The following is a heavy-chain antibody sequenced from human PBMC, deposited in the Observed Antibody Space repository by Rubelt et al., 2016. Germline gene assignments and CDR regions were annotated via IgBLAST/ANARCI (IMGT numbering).Heavy chain of an antibody. CDR1: GYSFTSYW. J-gene: IGHJ5*02. Sequence: EVQLVQSGAEVKKPGESLRISCKGSGYSFTSYWISWVRQMPGKGLEWMGRIDPSDSYTNYSPLCQGHVTISADKSISTAYLQWSSLKASDTAMYYCARIPGSGSSEINWFDPWGQGTLVTVSS. D-gene: IGHD3-10*01. V-gene: IGHV5-10-1*03. CDR3: ARIPGSGSSEINWFDP. CDR2: IDPSDSYT.